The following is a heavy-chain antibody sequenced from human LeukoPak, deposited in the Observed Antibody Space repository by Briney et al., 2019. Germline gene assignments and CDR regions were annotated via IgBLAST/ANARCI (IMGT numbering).Heavy chain of an antibody. V-gene: IGHV3-23*01. D-gene: IGHD3-22*01. CDR1: GFTFSSYA. CDR3: ARSSPAGSSGYYPGY. J-gene: IGHJ4*02. Sequence: QPGGSLRLSCAASGFTFSSYAMSWVRQAPGKGLEWVSAISGSGGSTYYADSVKGRFTISRDNSRNTLYLQMNGLRAEDTAVYYCARSSPAGSSGYYPGYWGQGTLVTVSS. CDR2: ISGSGGST.